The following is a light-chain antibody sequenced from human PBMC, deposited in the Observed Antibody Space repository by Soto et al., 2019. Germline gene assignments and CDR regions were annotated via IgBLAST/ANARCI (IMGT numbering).Light chain of an antibody. CDR1: SSNIGAGYD. CDR3: QSYDSSLSGPYV. CDR2: GNS. J-gene: IGLJ1*01. V-gene: IGLV1-40*01. Sequence: QSVLTQPPSVSGAPGQRVTISCTGSSSNIGAGYDVHWYQQLPGTAPKLLIYGNSNRPSGVPDRFSGSKSGTSASLAITGLQAEDEADYYRQSYDSSLSGPYVFGTGTKVTV.